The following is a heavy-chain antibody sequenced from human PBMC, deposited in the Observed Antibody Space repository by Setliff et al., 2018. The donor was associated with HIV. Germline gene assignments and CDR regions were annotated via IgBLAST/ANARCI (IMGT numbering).Heavy chain of an antibody. CDR3: ARGSMTTVVTPGY. Sequence: SLRLSCAASGFTFSSYSMNWVRQAPGKGLEWVSSISSSSSYIYYADSVKGRFTISRDNAKNSLYLQMNSLRAEDTAVYYCARGSMTTVVTPGYWGQGTLVTVSS. J-gene: IGHJ4*02. CDR2: ISSSSSYI. CDR1: GFTFSSYS. D-gene: IGHD4-17*01. V-gene: IGHV3-21*01.